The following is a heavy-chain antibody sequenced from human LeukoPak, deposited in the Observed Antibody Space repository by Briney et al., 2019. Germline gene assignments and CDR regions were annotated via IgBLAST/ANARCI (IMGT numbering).Heavy chain of an antibody. CDR3: ASVRTIWGSYRHDY. CDR1: GGSFSGYY. CDR2: INHTGST. V-gene: IGHV4-34*01. J-gene: IGHJ4*02. Sequence: SETLSLTCAVYGGSFSGYYWSWLRRPPGKGMEWIGEINHTGSTNYTPYLKRRVTISVDTSNNQFSLKLSSVTAADTAVYYCASVRTIWGSYRHDYWGQGTLVTVSS. D-gene: IGHD3-16*02.